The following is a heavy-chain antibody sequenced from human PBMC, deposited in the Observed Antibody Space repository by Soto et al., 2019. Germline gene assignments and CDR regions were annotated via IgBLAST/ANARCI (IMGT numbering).Heavy chain of an antibody. D-gene: IGHD6-13*01. V-gene: IGHV1-46*03. CDR1: GDIFINYY. Sequence: QVQLVQSGAEVKKPGASVKISCKTSGDIFINYYIHWLRQAPGQGLEWVALFNPISGTTNYAQKLQGRITVTSDTSTSTVYMELSSLISEDTAVYYCARDLAAADYWGQGPLVTVSS. CDR2: FNPISGTT. J-gene: IGHJ4*02. CDR3: ARDLAAADY.